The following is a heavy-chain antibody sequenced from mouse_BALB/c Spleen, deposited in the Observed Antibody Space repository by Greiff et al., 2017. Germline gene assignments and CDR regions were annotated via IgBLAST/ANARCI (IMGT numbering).Heavy chain of an antibody. D-gene: IGHD1-1*01. V-gene: IGHV1-54*01. Sequence: VQLQQSGAELVRPGTSVKVSCKASGYAFTNYLIEWVKQRPGQGLEWIGVINPGSGGTNYNEKFKGKATLTADKSSSTAYMQLSSLTSDDSAVYFCARSGYCGSSPYWYFDVGGAGTTVTVSS. CDR2: INPGSGGT. J-gene: IGHJ1*01. CDR3: ARSGYCGSSPYWYFDV. CDR1: GYAFTNYL.